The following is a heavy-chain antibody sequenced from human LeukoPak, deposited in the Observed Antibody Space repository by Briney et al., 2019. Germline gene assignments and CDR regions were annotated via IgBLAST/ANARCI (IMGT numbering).Heavy chain of an antibody. CDR3: ARENVVVPAGISSSGAFDI. D-gene: IGHD2-2*01. CDR1: GYTFTSYD. V-gene: IGHV1-8*03. Sequence: GASVKVSCKASGYTFTSYDINWVRQATGQGLEWMGWMNPNSGNTGYAQKFQGRVTITRNTSISTAYMELSSLRSEDTAVYYCARENVVVPAGISSSGAFDIWGQGTMVTVSS. CDR2: MNPNSGNT. J-gene: IGHJ3*02.